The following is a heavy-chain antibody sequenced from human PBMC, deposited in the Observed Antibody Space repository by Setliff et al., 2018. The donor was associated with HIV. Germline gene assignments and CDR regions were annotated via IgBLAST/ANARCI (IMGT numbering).Heavy chain of an antibody. V-gene: IGHV3-21*01. Sequence: GESLKISCAASGFTFSSYNMNWVRQAPGKGLEWVSSISSTSTYIYYVDSVKGRFTISRDNAKNSLYLQMNSLRAEDSAVYYCARERGYSYGYFDYWGQGTLVTVSS. CDR1: GFTFSSYN. D-gene: IGHD5-18*01. CDR2: ISSTSTYI. CDR3: ARERGYSYGYFDY. J-gene: IGHJ4*02.